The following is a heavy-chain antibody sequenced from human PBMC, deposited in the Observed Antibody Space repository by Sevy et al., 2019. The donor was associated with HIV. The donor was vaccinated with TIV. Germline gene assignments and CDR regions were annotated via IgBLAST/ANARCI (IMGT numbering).Heavy chain of an antibody. CDR1: GFPLSSYT. CDR2: IWFDGSKK. Sequence: GGSLRLSCAASGFPLSSYTMHWVRQAPGKGLEWVAVIWFDGSKKYYVDSVKGRFTISRDNSKNTLYLEMDNLRVEETDTYFCAKDRGGNYYADRWGQGTVVTVSS. J-gene: IGHJ4*01. CDR3: AKDRGGNYYADR. V-gene: IGHV3-33*06. D-gene: IGHD1-26*01.